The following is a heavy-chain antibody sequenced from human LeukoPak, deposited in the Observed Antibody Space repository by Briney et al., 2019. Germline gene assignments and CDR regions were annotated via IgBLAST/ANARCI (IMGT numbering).Heavy chain of an antibody. V-gene: IGHV4-4*07. CDR3: ARASGNDYDFWSGKFDYYYMDV. J-gene: IGHJ6*03. CDR1: GGSISSYY. D-gene: IGHD3-3*01. CDR2: IYTSGST. Sequence: SETLSLTCTVSGGSISSYYWSWIRQPPGKGLEWIGRIYTSGSTNYNPSLKSRVTMSVDTSKNQFSLKLSSVTAADTAVYYCARASGNDYDFWSGKFDYYYMDVWGKGTTVTVSS.